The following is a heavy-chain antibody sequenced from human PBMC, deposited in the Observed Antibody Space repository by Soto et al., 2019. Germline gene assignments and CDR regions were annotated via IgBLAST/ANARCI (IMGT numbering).Heavy chain of an antibody. V-gene: IGHV3-23*01. J-gene: IGHJ4*02. CDR2: TSGSGATP. CDR1: GFTFINYG. CDR3: AKAGYCTGASCYFYYFDS. Sequence: PGGSQRLPCSAAGFTFINYGMACDRQAPGEGLEWVSGTSGSGATPYYEDSVKRRFTISRDNSKNTLFLQMNSPSAEDTAVYFCAKAGYCTGASCYFYYFDSWGQGPLVTVSS. D-gene: IGHD2-15*01.